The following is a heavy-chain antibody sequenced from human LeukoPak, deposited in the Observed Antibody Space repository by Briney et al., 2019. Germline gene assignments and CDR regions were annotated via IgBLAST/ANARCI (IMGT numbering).Heavy chain of an antibody. CDR3: ATEVSSSSSFAY. J-gene: IGHJ4*02. D-gene: IGHD6-6*01. CDR1: GYTLTELS. V-gene: IGHV1-24*01. Sequence: ASVKVSCKVSGYTLTELSMHWVRQAPGKVLDWMGGFDPEDGETIYAQKCQGRVTMTEDTSTDTAYMEMSSLRSADTAVYYCATEVSSSSSFAYWGQGTLVTVSS. CDR2: FDPEDGET.